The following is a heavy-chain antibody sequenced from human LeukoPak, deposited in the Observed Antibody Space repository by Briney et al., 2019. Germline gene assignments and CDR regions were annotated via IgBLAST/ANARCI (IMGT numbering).Heavy chain of an antibody. CDR3: ARVGLLGYCGSTSCYAFDI. D-gene: IGHD2-2*01. J-gene: IGHJ3*02. CDR1: GFTFSSYE. V-gene: IGHV3-48*03. CDR2: ISSSGSTI. Sequence: GGSLRLSCAASGFTFSSYEMNWVRQVPGKGLEWVSYISSSGSTIYYADSVKGRFTISRDNAKNSLYLQMNSLRAEDTAVYYCARVGLLGYCGSTSCYAFDIWGQGTMVTVSS.